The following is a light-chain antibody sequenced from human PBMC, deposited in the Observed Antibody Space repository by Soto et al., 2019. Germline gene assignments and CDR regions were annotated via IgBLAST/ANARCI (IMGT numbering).Light chain of an antibody. CDR2: AAS. CDR3: QQYYSYPIT. J-gene: IGKJ5*01. Sequence: DIQMTQSPSTLSASVVDRVTITCRASQSISSWLAWYQKKPGKAPKLLIYAASTLQSGVPSRFSGSGSGTDFTLTISCLKYEDFATYYCQQYYSYPITFGQGTHWRL. CDR1: QSISSW. V-gene: IGKV1-5*01.